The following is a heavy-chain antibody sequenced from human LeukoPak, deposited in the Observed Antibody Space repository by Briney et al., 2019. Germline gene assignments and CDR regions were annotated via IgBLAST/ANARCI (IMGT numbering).Heavy chain of an antibody. J-gene: IGHJ4*02. D-gene: IGHD2-21*01. Sequence: LSGDSLTLSCAASGFSFSDTNMNWVRQTPGKGLEWISYIGRDSGTMYADSVKGRFTIARANTRRSLFLYLNGLRAEGTGVYHCVVEVVVAGNRIDYWGQGIQVTVSS. V-gene: IGHV3-48*04. CDR2: IGRDSGTM. CDR1: GFSFSDTN. CDR3: VVEVVVAGNRIDY.